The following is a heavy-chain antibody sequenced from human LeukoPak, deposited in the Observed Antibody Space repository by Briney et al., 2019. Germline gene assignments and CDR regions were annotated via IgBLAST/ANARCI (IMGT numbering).Heavy chain of an antibody. D-gene: IGHD6-19*01. Sequence: ASVKVSCKASGYTFTGYYMHWVRHAPAQVLEWMGWINPNSGGTNYAQKFQGTVPMTRDTSISTDYMVVSRLRAADTAVYYCARSRGYSSGWYRGGARYYFDYWGQGTLVTVSS. J-gene: IGHJ4*02. CDR2: INPNSGGT. CDR3: ARSRGYSSGWYRGGARYYFDY. CDR1: GYTFTGYY. V-gene: IGHV1-2*02.